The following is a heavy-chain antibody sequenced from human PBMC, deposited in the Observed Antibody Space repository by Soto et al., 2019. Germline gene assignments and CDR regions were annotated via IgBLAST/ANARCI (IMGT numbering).Heavy chain of an antibody. Sequence: GGSLRLSCAASGFTFSSYGMHWVRQAPGKGLEWVAVIWYDGSNKYYADSVKGRFTISRDNSKNTLYLQMNSLRAEDTAVYYCARVLRFLEWLLLDVWGKGTTVTVSS. CDR2: IWYDGSNK. J-gene: IGHJ6*04. CDR1: GFTFSSYG. V-gene: IGHV3-33*01. D-gene: IGHD3-3*01. CDR3: ARVLRFLEWLLLDV.